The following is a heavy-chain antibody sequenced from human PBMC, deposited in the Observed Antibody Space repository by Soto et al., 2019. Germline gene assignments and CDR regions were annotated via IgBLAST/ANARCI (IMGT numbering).Heavy chain of an antibody. CDR1: GGSFSGYY. J-gene: IGHJ4*02. V-gene: IGHV4-34*01. CDR3: ARHGGYYFDY. Sequence: QVQLQQWGAGLLKPSETLSVTCAVYGGSFSGYYWSWIRQPLGKGLEWIGEIGHSGSTIYNPSLESRVSISEDSSNNQFSLKLNSLTAADTAVYYCARHGGYYFDYWGQGAPVTVSS. D-gene: IGHD3-16*01. CDR2: IGHSGST.